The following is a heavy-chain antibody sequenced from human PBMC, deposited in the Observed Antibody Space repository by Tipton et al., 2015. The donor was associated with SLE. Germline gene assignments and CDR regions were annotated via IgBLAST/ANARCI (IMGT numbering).Heavy chain of an antibody. J-gene: IGHJ6*02. CDR2: IYYSGST. D-gene: IGHD6-19*01. CDR1: GGSISSSNW. Sequence: TLSLTCAVSGGSISSSNWWSWVRQPPGKGLEWIGYIYYSGSTNYNPSLKSRVTISVDTSKNQFSLKLSSVTAADTAVYYCARPYSSGWWGRYYGMDVWGQGTTVTVSS. CDR3: ARPYSSGWWGRYYGMDV. V-gene: IGHV4-4*02.